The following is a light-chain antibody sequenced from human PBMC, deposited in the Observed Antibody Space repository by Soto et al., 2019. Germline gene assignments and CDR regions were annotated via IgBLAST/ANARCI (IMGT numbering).Light chain of an antibody. V-gene: IGLV1-44*01. CDR1: YSDIGSNT. J-gene: IGLJ2*01. CDR3: AAWDDSLNSPRML. Sequence: LTEPRAVTATRGQRVTISCSGTYSDIGSNTVAWYQRLPGAAPKLLIYSNNERPSGVPDRFSGSKSGSSASLAISGLQSEDEADYYCAAWDDSLNSPRMLFGGGTKVTVL. CDR2: SNN.